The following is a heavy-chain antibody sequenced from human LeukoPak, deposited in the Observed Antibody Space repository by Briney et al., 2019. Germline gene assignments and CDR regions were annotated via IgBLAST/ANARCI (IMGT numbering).Heavy chain of an antibody. D-gene: IGHD1-26*01. CDR2: IYNCGSP. Sequence: SDTLSLTCTLWRGSISIYYWSCTREPPGEGRECIGYIYNCGSPIYTPSLKSRVPISVDMSKKQFSVTMSPVHAAHPAVYYCASVSGRYDQSKPRTIEARVSRDWYFDLWGRGTLVTVSS. CDR1: RGSISIYY. V-gene: IGHV4-59*08. CDR3: ASVSGRYDQSKPRTIEARVSRDWYFDL. J-gene: IGHJ2*01.